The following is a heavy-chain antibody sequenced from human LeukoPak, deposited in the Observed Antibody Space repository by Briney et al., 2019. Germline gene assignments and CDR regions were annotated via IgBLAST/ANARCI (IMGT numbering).Heavy chain of an antibody. CDR2: IYHSGST. CDR1: GGSISSSNW. Sequence: PPGTLSLTCAVSGGSISSSNWWSWVRQPPGKGLEWIGEIYHSGSTNYNPSLKSRVTISVDTSKNQFSLKLSSVAAADTAVYYCARDGEYYDFWSGHYYFDYWGQGTLVTVSS. D-gene: IGHD3-3*01. CDR3: ARDGEYYDFWSGHYYFDY. J-gene: IGHJ4*02. V-gene: IGHV4-4*03.